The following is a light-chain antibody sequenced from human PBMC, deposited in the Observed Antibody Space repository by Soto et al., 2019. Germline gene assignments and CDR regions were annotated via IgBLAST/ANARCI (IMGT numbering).Light chain of an antibody. V-gene: IGKV1-5*03. CDR3: QHYNDYSRM. CDR2: KAS. J-gene: IGKJ1*01. CDR1: QSVDSW. Sequence: IWMTQSPSTLSASIGDRVTITCRTSQSVDSWLAWYQQKPGKAPKLLIYKASSLQTGVPSRFSGSGSGTEFTLTISSLQPDDFATYYCQHYNDYSRMFGQGTKVEIK.